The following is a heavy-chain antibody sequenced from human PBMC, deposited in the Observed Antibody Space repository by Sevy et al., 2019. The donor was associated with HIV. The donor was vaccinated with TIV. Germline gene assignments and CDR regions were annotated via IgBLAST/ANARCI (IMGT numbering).Heavy chain of an antibody. V-gene: IGHV4-31*03. CDR3: ARSIAAAGHAEYFPH. J-gene: IGHJ1*01. D-gene: IGHD6-13*01. Sequence: SETLSLTCTVSGGSISSGGYYWSWIRQHPGKGLEWIGYIHNSGSTYYNPSLKSRVTISVDTSKNQFSLKLSSVTAAETAVYYCARSIAAAGHAEYFPHWGQGTLVTVSS. CDR2: IHNSGST. CDR1: GGSISSGGYY.